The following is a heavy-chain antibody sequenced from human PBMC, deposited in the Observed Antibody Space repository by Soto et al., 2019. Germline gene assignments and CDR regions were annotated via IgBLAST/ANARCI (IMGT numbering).Heavy chain of an antibody. D-gene: IGHD4-17*01. V-gene: IGHV3-7*01. Sequence: GGSLRLSCAASGFTFSNAWMSWVRQAPGKGLEWVANIKQDGSEKYYVDSVKGRFTISRDNAKNSLYLQMNSLRAEDTAVYYCARDYGYFDYWGQGTLVTVSS. J-gene: IGHJ4*02. CDR1: GFTFSNAW. CDR3: ARDYGYFDY. CDR2: IKQDGSEK.